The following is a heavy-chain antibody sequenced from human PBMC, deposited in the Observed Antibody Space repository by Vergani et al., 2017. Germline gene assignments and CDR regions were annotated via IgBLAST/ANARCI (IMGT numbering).Heavy chain of an antibody. J-gene: IGHJ6*02. CDR1: GYTFTSYD. V-gene: IGHV1-69*11. D-gene: IGHD6-13*01. Sequence: QVQLVQSGAEVKKPGASVKVSCKASGYTFTSYDINWVRQATGQGLEWMGRIIPILGTANYAQKFQGRVTITADESTSTAYMELSSLRSEDTAVYYCARDMIAAAGSPKPSDYYYYYGMDVWGQGTTVTVSS. CDR3: ARDMIAAAGSPKPSDYYYYYGMDV. CDR2: IIPILGTA.